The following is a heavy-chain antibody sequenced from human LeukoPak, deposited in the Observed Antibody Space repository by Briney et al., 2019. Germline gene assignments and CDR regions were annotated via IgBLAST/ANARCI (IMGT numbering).Heavy chain of an antibody. Sequence: SETLSLTCTVSGYSISSGYYWGWIRQPPGKGLEWIGSIYHSGSTYYNPSLKSRVTISVDTSKNQFSLKLSSVTAADTAVYYCASGLWDFWSGYSFQHWGQGTLVTVSS. V-gene: IGHV4-38-2*02. J-gene: IGHJ1*01. CDR1: GYSISSGYY. CDR3: ASGLWDFWSGYSFQH. D-gene: IGHD3-3*01. CDR2: IYHSGST.